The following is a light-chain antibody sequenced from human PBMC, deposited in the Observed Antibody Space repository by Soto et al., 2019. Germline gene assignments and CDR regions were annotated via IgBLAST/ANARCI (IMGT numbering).Light chain of an antibody. CDR2: AAS. Sequence: DVQLTQSPSSLSVFVGDSVTVTCRASQNIITYLHWYHQKPGEAPTLLINAASTLQSGVPSRFSGSGSGTDFTLTINSLQPEDVGTYYCQQSYSNPTFGQGTMVEIK. V-gene: IGKV1-39*01. CDR3: QQSYSNPT. CDR1: QNIITY. J-gene: IGKJ1*01.